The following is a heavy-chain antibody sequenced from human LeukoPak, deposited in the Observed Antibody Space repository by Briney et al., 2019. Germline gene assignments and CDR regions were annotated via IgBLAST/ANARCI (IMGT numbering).Heavy chain of an antibody. D-gene: IGHD2-15*01. J-gene: IGHJ4*02. CDR2: INPNSGGT. V-gene: IGHV1-2*02. CDR3: ARGGGGLAY. CDR1: GYTFTGYY. Sequence: ASVKVSCRASGYTFTGYYMHWMRQAPGQGLEWKGWINPNSGGTNYAQKFQGRVTMTRDTSISTAYMELTSLTSDDTAVYFCARGGGGLAYWGPGTLVTVSS.